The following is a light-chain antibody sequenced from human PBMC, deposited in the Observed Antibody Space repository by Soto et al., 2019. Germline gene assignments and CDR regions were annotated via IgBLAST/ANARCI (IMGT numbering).Light chain of an antibody. Sequence: EIVLTQSPGTLSLSPGERATLSCRASQKLSSSYLAWYRQKPGQAPRLLIYGASSRATGIPDRFSGSGSGTDFTLTISRLEPEDFAVYYCQQYYSSPLTFGGGTKVEIK. CDR2: GAS. V-gene: IGKV3-20*01. CDR1: QKLSSSY. J-gene: IGKJ4*01. CDR3: QQYYSSPLT.